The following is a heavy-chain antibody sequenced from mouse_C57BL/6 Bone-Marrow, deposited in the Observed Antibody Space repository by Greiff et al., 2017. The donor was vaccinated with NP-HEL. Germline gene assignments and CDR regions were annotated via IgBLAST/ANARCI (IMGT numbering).Heavy chain of an antibody. CDR3: ARSDGNVLYYFDD. CDR2: INPNNGDT. D-gene: IGHD2-1*01. V-gene: IGHV1-18*01. CDR1: GYTFTDYN. J-gene: IGHJ2*01. Sequence: VQLQQSGPELVKPGASVKIPCKASGYTFTDYNMDWVKQSHGKSLEWIGEINPNNGDTNYTQKVKGKVTLTVDKSSSKAYMELRSLTSEDTAVYYCARSDGNVLYYFDDWGQGTTLTVSS.